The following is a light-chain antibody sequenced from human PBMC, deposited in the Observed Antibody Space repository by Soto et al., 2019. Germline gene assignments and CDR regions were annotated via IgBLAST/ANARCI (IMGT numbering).Light chain of an antibody. CDR2: ATS. Sequence: EIVLTQSPGTLSLSPGERATLSCRASRAVISGYFAWYQQKRGQAPSLLMYATSIRATGIPDRFSGSGFGTNFTLTISRVEPEDFAVYYCQQYGESPWTFGQGTKVEN. CDR3: QQYGESPWT. V-gene: IGKV3-20*01. J-gene: IGKJ1*01. CDR1: RAVISGY.